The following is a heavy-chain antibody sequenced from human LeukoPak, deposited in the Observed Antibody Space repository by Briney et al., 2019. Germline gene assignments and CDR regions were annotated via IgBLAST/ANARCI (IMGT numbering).Heavy chain of an antibody. CDR3: ARDYYDSSGHWGAFDI. V-gene: IGHV1-46*01. J-gene: IGHJ3*02. Sequence: GASVKVSCKASGYTFTNYGVSWVRQAPGQGLEWMGIINPSGGSTSYARKFQGRVTMTRDTSTSTVYMELSSLRSEDTAVYYCARDYYDSSGHWGAFDIWGQGTMVTVSS. D-gene: IGHD3-22*01. CDR2: INPSGGST. CDR1: GYTFTNYG.